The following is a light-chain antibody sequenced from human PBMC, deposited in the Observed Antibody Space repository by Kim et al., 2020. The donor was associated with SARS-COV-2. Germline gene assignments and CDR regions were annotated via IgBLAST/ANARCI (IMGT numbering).Light chain of an antibody. J-gene: IGKJ1*01. CDR3: QKYNNAPWT. CDR2: AAS. CDR1: QDISDY. Sequence: ASVGDRVTITGRASQDISDYLAWYQQKPGEVPKLLIYAASTLQSGVPSRFSGRGSGTDFTLTISSLQAEDVATYYCQKYNNAPWTFGQGTKVDIK. V-gene: IGKV1-27*01.